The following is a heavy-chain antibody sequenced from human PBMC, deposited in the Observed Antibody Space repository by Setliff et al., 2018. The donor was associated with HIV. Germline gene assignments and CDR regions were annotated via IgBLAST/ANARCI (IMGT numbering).Heavy chain of an antibody. CDR1: GFTFSDHY. D-gene: IGHD2-21*02. J-gene: IGHJ6*03. V-gene: IGHV3-72*01. CDR3: ARVGVVTAPGGYYYMDV. Sequence: GGSLRLSCAASGFTFSDHYMDWVRQAPGKGLEWVGRSRYKDQGYSTVYAASVKGRFSISRDVSQNSLYLQMNSLRAEDTAVYYCARVGVVTAPGGYYYMDVWGKGTTVTVSS. CDR2: SRYKDQGYST.